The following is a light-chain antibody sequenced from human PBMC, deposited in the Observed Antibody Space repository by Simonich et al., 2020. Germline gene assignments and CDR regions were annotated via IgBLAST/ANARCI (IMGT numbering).Light chain of an antibody. V-gene: IGLV2-14*01. CDR2: DVS. CDR1: SSDVGGYNY. J-gene: IGLJ2*01. CDR3: SSYTSSSTV. Sequence: QSALTQPASVSGSPGQSITISCTGTSSDVGGYNYVSWYQQHPGKAPKHMIYDVSKRPSGVSNRFSGSKSGNTASLTISGLQAEDEADYYCSSYTSSSTVFGGGTKLTVL.